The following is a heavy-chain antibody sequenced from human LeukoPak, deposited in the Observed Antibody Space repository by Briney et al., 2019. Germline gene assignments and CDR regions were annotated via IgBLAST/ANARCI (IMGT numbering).Heavy chain of an antibody. CDR3: ARARITMVRGVIFFVPDY. CDR1: GYTFTTYY. D-gene: IGHD3-10*01. CDR2: ISAYNGNT. V-gene: IGHV1-18*04. Sequence: ASVKVSCKASGYTFTTYYMHWLRQAPGQGLEWMGWISAYNGNTNYAQKLQGRVTMTTDTSTSTAYMELRSLRSDDTAVYYCARARITMVRGVIFFVPDYWGQGTLVTVSS. J-gene: IGHJ4*02.